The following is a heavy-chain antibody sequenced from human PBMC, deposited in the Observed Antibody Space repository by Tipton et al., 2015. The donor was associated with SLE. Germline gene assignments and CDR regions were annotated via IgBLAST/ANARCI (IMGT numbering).Heavy chain of an antibody. J-gene: IGHJ6*03. D-gene: IGHD3-16*01. Sequence: LRLSCAASGFTVSSNYMSWVRQAPGKGLEWIGYIYYSGSTNYNPSLKSRVTISVDTSKNQFSLKLSSVTAADTAVYYCARGGVSYMDVWGKGTTVTVSS. V-gene: IGHV4-59*02. CDR2: IYYSGST. CDR3: ARGGVSYMDV. CDR1: GFTVSSNY.